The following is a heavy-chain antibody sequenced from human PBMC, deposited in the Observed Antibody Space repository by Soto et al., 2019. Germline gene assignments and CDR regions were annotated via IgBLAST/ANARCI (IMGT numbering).Heavy chain of an antibody. CDR2: ISGYNGNT. D-gene: IGHD3-3*01. CDR1: GYTITSYG. Sequence: ASVKVSCKASGYTITSYGISWVRQVPGQGLEWMGWISGYNGNTKYAQKFQGRVTMTTDTSTSTAYMELRSLRSDDTAVFYCARDSVTIFGVVIKDYYYGMDVWGQGTTVTVS. V-gene: IGHV1-18*01. CDR3: ARDSVTIFGVVIKDYYYGMDV. J-gene: IGHJ6*02.